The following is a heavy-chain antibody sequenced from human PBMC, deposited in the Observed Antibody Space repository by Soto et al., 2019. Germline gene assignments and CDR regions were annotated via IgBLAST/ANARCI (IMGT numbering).Heavy chain of an antibody. D-gene: IGHD2-2*01. Sequence: GASVKVSCKASGGTFSSYTISWVRQAPGQGLEWMGRIIPILGIANYAQKFQGRVTITADKSTSTAYMELSSLRSEDTAVYYCARDLGDIVVVPAAYWGQGTLVTVSS. V-gene: IGHV1-69*04. J-gene: IGHJ4*02. CDR2: IIPILGIA. CDR3: ARDLGDIVVVPAAY. CDR1: GGTFSSYT.